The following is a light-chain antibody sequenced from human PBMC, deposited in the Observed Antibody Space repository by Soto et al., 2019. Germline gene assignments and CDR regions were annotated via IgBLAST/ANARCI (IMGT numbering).Light chain of an antibody. J-gene: IGLJ3*02. Sequence: QSALTQPASVSGSPGQSITISCTGTNSDVGGYNYVSWYQQHPGKAPKLMIYEGNKRPSGVSNRFSGSKSGNTASLTISGLQAEDEADYYCCSYAGRSTWVFGGGTKLTVL. CDR2: EGN. V-gene: IGLV2-23*01. CDR1: NSDVGGYNY. CDR3: CSYAGRSTWV.